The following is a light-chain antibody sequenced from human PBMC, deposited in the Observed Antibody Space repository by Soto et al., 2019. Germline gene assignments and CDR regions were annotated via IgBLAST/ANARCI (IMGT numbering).Light chain of an antibody. CDR1: QSISSW. J-gene: IGKJ1*01. Sequence: DIPMTQSPSTLSASVGDRVTITCRASQSISSWLAWYQQKPGKAPKLLIYDASSLESGVPSRFSGSGSGTEFTLTIRSLQPDDFATYDCQQYNSYSQTFGQGTKVEIK. CDR3: QQYNSYSQT. CDR2: DAS. V-gene: IGKV1-5*01.